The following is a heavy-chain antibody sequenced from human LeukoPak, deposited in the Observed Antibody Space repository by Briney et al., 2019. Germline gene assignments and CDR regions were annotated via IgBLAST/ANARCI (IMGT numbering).Heavy chain of an antibody. CDR3: VKDLDSSGYFPLH. CDR2: ISWNSGSI. Sequence: GRSLRLSCAASGFTFDDYAMHWVRKAPGKGLGWASGISWNSGSIGLAGSVTGRFTISRDNAKNSLSLQMNSLRAEDTAVYYCVKDLDSSGYFPLHWGQETLVTVSS. J-gene: IGHJ4*02. V-gene: IGHV3-9*01. D-gene: IGHD3-22*01. CDR1: GFTFDDYA.